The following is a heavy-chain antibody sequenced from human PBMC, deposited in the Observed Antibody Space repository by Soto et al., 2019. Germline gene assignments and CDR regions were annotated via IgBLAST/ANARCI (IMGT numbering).Heavy chain of an antibody. CDR1: GYTLTNYG. D-gene: IGHD1-1*01. Sequence: SVKVSCKASGYTLTNYGVTWVRQAPGQGLEWLGRVTPYKADTNSAQNLQGRVTMATDTSTNTAYLELRSLRSDDTAVYFCATDGPSNRGNLYDFDIWGQGTMVTV. CDR3: ATDGPSNRGNLYDFDI. CDR2: VTPYKADT. V-gene: IGHV1-18*04. J-gene: IGHJ3*02.